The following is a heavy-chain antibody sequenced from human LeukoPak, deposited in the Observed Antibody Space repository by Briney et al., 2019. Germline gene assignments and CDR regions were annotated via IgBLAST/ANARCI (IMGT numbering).Heavy chain of an antibody. J-gene: IGHJ4*02. Sequence: SETLSLTCTVSGGSISSYYWSWIRQPAGKGLEWIGEINHSGSTNYNPSLKSRVTISVDTSKNQFSLKLSSVTAADTAVYYCARALPRVLRYFDWLDYWGQGTLVTVSS. V-gene: IGHV4-34*01. CDR1: GGSISSYY. D-gene: IGHD3-9*01. CDR2: INHSGST. CDR3: ARALPRVLRYFDWLDY.